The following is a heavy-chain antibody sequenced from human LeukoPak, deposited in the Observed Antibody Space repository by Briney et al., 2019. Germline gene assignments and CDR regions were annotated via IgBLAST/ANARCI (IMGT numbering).Heavy chain of an antibody. V-gene: IGHV3-23*01. D-gene: IGHD2-2*01. Sequence: GGSLRLSCVVSGFTFSRYSMNWLRQAPGRGLEWVSAISGSGGSTYYADSVKGRVTISRDNSKNTVYLQMSSLRAEDTAVYYCAKDLSRAFDIWGQGTMVTVSS. CDR1: GFTFSRYS. J-gene: IGHJ3*02. CDR2: ISGSGGST. CDR3: AKDLSRAFDI.